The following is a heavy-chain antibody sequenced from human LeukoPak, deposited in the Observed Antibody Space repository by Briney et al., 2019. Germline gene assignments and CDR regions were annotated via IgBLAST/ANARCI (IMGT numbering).Heavy chain of an antibody. V-gene: IGHV3-53*01. Sequence: QPGGSLRLSCAVSGFTYSIYAMSWVRQAPGKGLEWVSVIYSGGSTYYADSVKGRFTISRDNSKNTLYLQMNSLRAEDTAVYYCARDEEDAFDIWGQGTMVTVSS. CDR1: GFTYSIYA. CDR3: ARDEEDAFDI. J-gene: IGHJ3*02. CDR2: IYSGGST.